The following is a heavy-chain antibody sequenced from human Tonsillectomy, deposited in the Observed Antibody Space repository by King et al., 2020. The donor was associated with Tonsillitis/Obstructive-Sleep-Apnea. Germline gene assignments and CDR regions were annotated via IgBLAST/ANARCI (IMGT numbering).Heavy chain of an antibody. CDR3: AKALGAYYHDVSGFYYFDY. V-gene: IGHV3-23*04. J-gene: IGHJ4*02. Sequence: DVQLVESGGGLVQPGGSLRLSCEASGFTFSSYAMSWVRQAPGKGLEWVSAISSSGGSRTYYADSVKGRFTISRDNSKNTLYLQMNSLRVEDTAVYYCAKALGAYYHDVSGFYYFDYWGQGTLVTVSS. D-gene: IGHD3-22*01. CDR1: GFTFSSYA. CDR2: ISSSGGSRT.